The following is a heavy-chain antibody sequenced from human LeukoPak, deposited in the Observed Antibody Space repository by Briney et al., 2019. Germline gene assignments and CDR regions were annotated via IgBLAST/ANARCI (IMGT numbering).Heavy chain of an antibody. CDR3: AKGITFGEFPVDY. CDR1: GFTFDDYA. V-gene: IGHV3-9*01. D-gene: IGHD3-10*01. CDR2: ISWNSGSI. J-gene: IGHJ4*02. Sequence: PGGSLRLSCAASGFTFDDYAMHWVRQAPGKGLEWVSGISWNSGSIGYADSVKGRFTTSRDNAKNSLYLQMNSLRAEDTALYYCAKGITFGEFPVDYWGQGTLVTVSS.